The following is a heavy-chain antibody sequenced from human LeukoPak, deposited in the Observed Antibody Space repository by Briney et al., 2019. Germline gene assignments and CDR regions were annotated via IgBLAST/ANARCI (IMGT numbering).Heavy chain of an antibody. CDR2: IYYSGST. CDR1: GGSISSSSYY. V-gene: IGHV4-39*01. D-gene: IGHD5-18*01. CDR3: ARQAPGYSYGYVY. J-gene: IGHJ4*02. Sequence: SETLSLTCTVSGGSISSSSYYWGWIRQPPGKGLEWIGSIYYSGSTYYNPSLKSRVTISVDTSKNQFSLKLSSVAAADTAVYYCARQAPGYSYGYVYWGQGTLVTVSS.